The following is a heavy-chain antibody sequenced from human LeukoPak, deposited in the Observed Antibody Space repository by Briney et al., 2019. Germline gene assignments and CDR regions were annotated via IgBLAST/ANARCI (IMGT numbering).Heavy chain of an antibody. V-gene: IGHV1-2*02. CDR1: GYTFTSYY. J-gene: IGHJ4*02. CDR3: ALYCSSTSCPFDY. CDR2: ISVYNNNT. D-gene: IGHD2-2*01. Sequence: ASVKVSCKASGYTFTSYYMHWVRQAPGQGLEWMGWISVYNNNTNYAQKFQGRVTMTRDTSISTAYMELSRLRSDDTAVYYCALYCSSTSCPFDYWGQGTLVTVSS.